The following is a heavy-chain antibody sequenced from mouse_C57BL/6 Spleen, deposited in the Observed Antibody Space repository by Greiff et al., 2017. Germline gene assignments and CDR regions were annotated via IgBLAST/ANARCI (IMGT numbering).Heavy chain of an antibody. D-gene: IGHD2-10*01. J-gene: IGHJ1*03. CDR1: GFTFSDYG. V-gene: IGHV5-17*01. Sequence: EVKLVESGGGLVKPGGSLKLSCAASGFTFSDYGMHWVRQAPEKGLEWVAYISSGSSTIYYADTVTGRFTISRDNAKNTLFLQMTSLRSEDTAMYYCARAYYGKGYFDVWGTGTTVTVSS. CDR2: ISSGSSTI. CDR3: ARAYYGKGYFDV.